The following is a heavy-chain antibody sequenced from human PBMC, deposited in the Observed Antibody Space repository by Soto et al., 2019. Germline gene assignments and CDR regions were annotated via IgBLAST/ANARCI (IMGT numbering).Heavy chain of an antibody. CDR2: MNPNSGNT. D-gene: IGHD2-2*01. CDR3: AIIDGSSTSCPEAFDR. J-gene: IGHJ3*02. V-gene: IGHV1-8*01. Sequence: ASVKVSCKASGYTFTRYDINWVRQATGQGLEWMGWMNPNSGNTGYAQKFQGRVTMTRNTSISTAYMELSSLRSEDTAVYYCAIIDGSSTSCPEAFDRWGKGTMVTVSS. CDR1: GYTFTRYD.